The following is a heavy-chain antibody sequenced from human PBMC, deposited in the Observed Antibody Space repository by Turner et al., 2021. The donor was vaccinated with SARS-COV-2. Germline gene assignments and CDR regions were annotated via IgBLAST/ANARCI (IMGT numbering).Heavy chain of an antibody. CDR2: ISSSSSTI. D-gene: IGHD5-18*01. Sequence: EVQLVEFGGGLVQPGGSLRLSCAASGFTFSSYSMNWVRQAPGKGLEGVSYISSSSSTIYYADSVKGRFTISRDNAKNSLYLQMNSLRAEDTAVYYCARDPSKIQLWLHYYFDYWGQGTLVTVSS. CDR1: GFTFSSYS. V-gene: IGHV3-48*01. J-gene: IGHJ4*02. CDR3: ARDPSKIQLWLHYYFDY.